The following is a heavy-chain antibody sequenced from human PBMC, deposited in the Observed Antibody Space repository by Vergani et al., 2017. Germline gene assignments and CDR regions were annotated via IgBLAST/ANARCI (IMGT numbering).Heavy chain of an antibody. CDR2: ISWDGGST. CDR3: ASMDTAMVQRYYYYYGMDV. J-gene: IGHJ6*02. D-gene: IGHD5-18*01. CDR1: GFTFDDYT. Sequence: EVQLLESGGGLVQPGGSLRLSCAASGFTFDDYTMHWVRQAPGKGLEWVSLISWDGGSTYYADSVKGRFTISRDNSKNTLYLQMNSLRAEDTAVYYCASMDTAMVQRYYYYYGMDVWGQGTTVTVSS. V-gene: IGHV3-43*01.